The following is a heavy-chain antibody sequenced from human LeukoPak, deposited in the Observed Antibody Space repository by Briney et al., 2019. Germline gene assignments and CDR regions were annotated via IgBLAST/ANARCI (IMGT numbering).Heavy chain of an antibody. Sequence: GGSLRLSCAASGFTFSSYWMTWVRQAPGKGLEWVANIKEDGSDKYYVDSVKGRFTMSRENAKNSLFLQMNSLRAEDTAVYYCARDGGRKEDYWGQGTLVTVSS. CDR3: ARDGGRKEDY. V-gene: IGHV3-7*01. CDR1: GFTFSSYW. D-gene: IGHD6-25*01. J-gene: IGHJ4*02. CDR2: IKEDGSDK.